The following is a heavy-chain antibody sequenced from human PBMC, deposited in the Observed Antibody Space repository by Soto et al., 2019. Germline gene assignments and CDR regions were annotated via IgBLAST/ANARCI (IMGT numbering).Heavy chain of an antibody. CDR2: IIPILGIA. V-gene: IGHV1-69*02. Sequence: QVQLVQSGAEVKKPGSSVKVSCKASGGTFSSYTISWVRQAPGQGLEWMGRIIPILGIANYAQKLQGRVTTSADKSTSTNSMQLRRQETEDTAIFMRASGGIRVPGVEQKDYVEMD. D-gene: IGHD1-20*01. CDR1: GGTFSSYT. J-gene: IGHJ6*01. CDR3: ASGGIRVPGVEQKDYVEMD.